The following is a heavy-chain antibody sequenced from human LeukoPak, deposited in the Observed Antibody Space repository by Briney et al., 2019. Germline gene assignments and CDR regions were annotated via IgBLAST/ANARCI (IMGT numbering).Heavy chain of an antibody. J-gene: IGHJ3*01. CDR1: EYTLTGLS. CDR3: ATILLSKKRYYDFWTSAFDF. D-gene: IGHD3-3*01. Sequence: GASVKVSCKVSEYTLTGLSVHWVRLAPGKGLEWMGGFGPEDVDTIYAQKFEGRVTMTEDTSTDTAYLELSSLRSEDTAVYYCATILLSKKRYYDFWTSAFDFWGQGTLVTVSS. V-gene: IGHV1-24*01. CDR2: FGPEDVDT.